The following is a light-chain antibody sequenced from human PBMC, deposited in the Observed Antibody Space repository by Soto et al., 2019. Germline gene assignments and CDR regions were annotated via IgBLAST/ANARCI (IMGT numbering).Light chain of an antibody. V-gene: IGKV1-8*01. J-gene: IGKJ2*01. CDR2: AAS. Sequence: AIRMTQSPSSLSASTGDRVTINCRASQGISSYLAWYQQKPGKAPKLLIYAASALQSGVPSRFSGSGSVTDFTLTISCLQSEDCATYFCQQYYIYPRTFGQGTKLEIK. CDR1: QGISSY. CDR3: QQYYIYPRT.